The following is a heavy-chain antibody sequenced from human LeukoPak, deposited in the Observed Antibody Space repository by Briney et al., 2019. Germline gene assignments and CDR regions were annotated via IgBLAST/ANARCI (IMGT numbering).Heavy chain of an antibody. CDR1: GFTFSSYG. D-gene: IGHD1-20*01. Sequence: GGSLRLSCAASGFTFSSYGMHWVRQAPGKGLEWVAVISYDGSNKYYADSVKGRFTISRDNSKNTLYLQMNSLRAEDTAVYYCAKDAKINWNDNYFDYWAREPWSPSPQ. CDR3: AKDAKINWNDNYFDY. V-gene: IGHV3-30*18. J-gene: IGHJ4*02. CDR2: ISYDGSNK.